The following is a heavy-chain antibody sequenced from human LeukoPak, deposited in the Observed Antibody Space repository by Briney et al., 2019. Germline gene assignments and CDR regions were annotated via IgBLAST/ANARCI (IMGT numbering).Heavy chain of an antibody. CDR2: ITDDGYNT. J-gene: IGHJ4*02. CDR3: AKDTRDY. V-gene: IGHV3-23*01. D-gene: IGHD2-2*01. CDR1: GFTFSAFA. Sequence: GGSLRLSCAASGFTFSAFAMTWVRQAPGKGLEWVSTITDDGYNTYSADSVKGRITFSRDNSKNTLSLQLRSLRAEDTAVYDCAKDTRDYWGQGTLVTVSS.